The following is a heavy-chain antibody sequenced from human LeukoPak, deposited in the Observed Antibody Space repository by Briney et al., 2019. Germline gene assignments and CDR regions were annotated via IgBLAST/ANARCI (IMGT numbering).Heavy chain of an antibody. CDR1: GYTFTSYD. J-gene: IGHJ4*02. Sequence: ASVKVSCKASGYTFTSYDINWVRQAPGQGLEWMGWINPNSGGTNYAQKFQGRVTMTRDTSISTAYMELSRLRSDDTAVYYCARGGGYCSGGSCLLPHDYWGQGTLVTVSS. D-gene: IGHD2-15*01. CDR2: INPNSGGT. V-gene: IGHV1-2*02. CDR3: ARGGGYCSGGSCLLPHDY.